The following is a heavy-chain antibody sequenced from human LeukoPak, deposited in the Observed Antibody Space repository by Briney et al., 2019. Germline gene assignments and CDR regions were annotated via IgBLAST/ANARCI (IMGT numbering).Heavy chain of an antibody. Sequence: ASVKVSCKASGYTFTSYGISWVRQAPGQGLEWMGWISAYNGNTNYAQKLQGRVTMTTDTSTSTAYMELRSLRSDDTAVYYCERDLYSRRDTAMSLDYWGQATLVTVSP. CDR3: ERDLYSRRDTAMSLDY. J-gene: IGHJ4*02. V-gene: IGHV1-18*01. D-gene: IGHD5-18*01. CDR2: ISAYNGNT. CDR1: GYTFTSYG.